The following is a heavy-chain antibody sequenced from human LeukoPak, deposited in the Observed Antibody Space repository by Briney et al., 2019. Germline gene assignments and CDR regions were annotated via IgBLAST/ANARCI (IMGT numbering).Heavy chain of an antibody. V-gene: IGHV4-59*06. D-gene: IGHD5-18*01. CDR3: ARDQEGRGYDY. CDR2: IYYSGST. CDR1: GGSISSYY. Sequence: SETLSLTCTVSGGSISSYYWSWIRQHPGKGLEWIGYIYYSGSTYYNPSLKSRVTISVDTSKNQFSLKLSSVTAADTAVYYCARDQEGRGYDYWGQGTLVTVSS. J-gene: IGHJ4*02.